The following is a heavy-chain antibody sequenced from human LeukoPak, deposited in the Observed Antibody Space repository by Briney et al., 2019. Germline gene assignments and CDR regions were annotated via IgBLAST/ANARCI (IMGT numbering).Heavy chain of an antibody. CDR3: ARAGIYFGSGSYYYSFDS. V-gene: IGHV4-31*03. CDR2: IYHSGST. J-gene: IGHJ4*02. D-gene: IGHD3-10*01. Sequence: TLSLTCTVSGGSVSRGSHYWSWIRQHPGRGLEWVGYIYHSGSTFYNSSLKSRLTMSVDTSKNQFSMTLSSVTAADTALYYCARAGIYFGSGSYYYSFDSGGQGTLVTVSS. CDR1: GGSVSRGSHY.